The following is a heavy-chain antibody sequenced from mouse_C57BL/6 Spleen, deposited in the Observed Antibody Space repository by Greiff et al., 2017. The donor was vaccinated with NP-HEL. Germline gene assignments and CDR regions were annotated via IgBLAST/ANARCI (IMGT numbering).Heavy chain of an antibody. J-gene: IGHJ1*03. CDR2: IDPETGGT. Sequence: QVQLKQSGAELVRPGASVTLSCKASGYTFTDYEMHWVKQTPVHGLEWIGAIDPETGGTAYNQKFKGKAILTADKSSSTAYMELRSLTSEDSAVYYCTRRGVVATDWYFDVWGTGTTVTVSS. D-gene: IGHD1-1*01. CDR3: TRRGVVATDWYFDV. V-gene: IGHV1-15*01. CDR1: GYTFTDYE.